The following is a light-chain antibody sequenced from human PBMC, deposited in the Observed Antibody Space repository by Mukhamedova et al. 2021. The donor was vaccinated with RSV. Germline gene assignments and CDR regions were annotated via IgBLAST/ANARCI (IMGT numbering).Light chain of an antibody. CDR1: QSVSSN. J-gene: IGKJ2*01. CDR3: QQYNNWPYT. Sequence: VSLGERATLSCRASQSVSSNLAWYQQKPGQAPRLLIYGASTRATGIPARFSGSGSGTEFTLTISSLQSEDFAVYYCQQYNNWPYT. V-gene: IGKV3-15*01. CDR2: GAS.